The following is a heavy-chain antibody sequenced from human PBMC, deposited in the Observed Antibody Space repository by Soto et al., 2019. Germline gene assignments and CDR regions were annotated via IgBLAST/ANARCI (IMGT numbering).Heavy chain of an antibody. CDR1: GFTFSGSA. J-gene: IGHJ6*02. CDR3: TNPQVYYGMDV. Sequence: EVQLVESGGGLVQPGGSLKLSCAASGFTFSGSAVHWVRQASGKGLEWVGRIRSKANNYATAYAASVQGRFTIFRDDLKNTAYLQMNSLKTEDTAVYYCTNPQVYYGMDVCSQGTTVTVSS. V-gene: IGHV3-73*02. CDR2: IRSKANNYAT.